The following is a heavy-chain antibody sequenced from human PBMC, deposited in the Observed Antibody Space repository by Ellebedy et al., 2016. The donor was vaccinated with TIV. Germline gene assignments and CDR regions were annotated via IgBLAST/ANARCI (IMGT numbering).Heavy chain of an antibody. D-gene: IGHD3-10*01. CDR3: ARGIYGSGSVDY. V-gene: IGHV4-34*01. CDR1: GGPLSGYY. Sequence: MPSETLSLTCAVYGGPLSGYYWTRIRQHPGQGLEWIGEIMHSGTMNFSPSLKSRVTISVDKSKNQFSLKLSSVTAADTAVYFCARGIYGSGSVDYWGQGTLVTVSS. J-gene: IGHJ4*02. CDR2: IMHSGTM.